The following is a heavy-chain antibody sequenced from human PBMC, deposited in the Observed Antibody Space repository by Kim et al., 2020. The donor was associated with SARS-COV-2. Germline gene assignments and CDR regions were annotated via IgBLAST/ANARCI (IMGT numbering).Heavy chain of an antibody. J-gene: IGHJ3*02. V-gene: IGHV4-59*13. Sequence: SETLSLTCTVSGGSISSYYWSWIRQPPGKGLEWIGYIYYSGSTNYNPSLKSRVTISVDTSKNQFSLKLSSVTAADTAVYYCARALVGSVDAFDIWGQGKMVTVSS. CDR1: GGSISSYY. CDR3: ARALVGSVDAFDI. D-gene: IGHD1-26*01. CDR2: IYYSGST.